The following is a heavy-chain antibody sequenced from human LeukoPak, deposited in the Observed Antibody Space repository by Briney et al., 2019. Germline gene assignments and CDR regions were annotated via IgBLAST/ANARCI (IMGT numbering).Heavy chain of an antibody. CDR3: AKDISVGSSYQGWYFDL. CDR1: GFTFDDYA. CDR2: ISWNSGSL. V-gene: IGHV3-9*01. Sequence: RGRSLRLSCAASGFTFDDYAMHWVRQAPGKGLEWVSGISWNSGSLDYADSVKGRFTISRDNAKNSLYLQMNSLRADDTAFYYCAKDISVGSSYQGWYFDLWGRGTLVTVSS. D-gene: IGHD3-3*01. J-gene: IGHJ2*01.